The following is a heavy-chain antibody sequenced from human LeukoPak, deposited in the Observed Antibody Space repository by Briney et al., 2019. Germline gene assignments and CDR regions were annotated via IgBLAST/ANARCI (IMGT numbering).Heavy chain of an antibody. Sequence: PGGSLRLSCAASGFTFSSYWMHWVRQAPGEGLEWVSFITGDETYYRDSVRGRFTILRDTSKNTLYLQMHSLRVEDTAVYFCGSRPGPGLGPLDFWGQGTLVTVSS. CDR3: GSRPGPGLGPLDF. CDR1: GFTFSSYW. V-gene: IGHV3-23*01. J-gene: IGHJ4*02. CDR2: ITGDET. D-gene: IGHD1-1*01.